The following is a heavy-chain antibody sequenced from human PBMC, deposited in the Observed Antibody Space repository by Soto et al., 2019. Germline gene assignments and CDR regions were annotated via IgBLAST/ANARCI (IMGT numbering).Heavy chain of an antibody. CDR2: VSPENRNA. CDR1: GYTFTEYD. J-gene: IGHJ4*02. Sequence: QVQVVQSRAEVKKPGASVKVSCKTSGYTFTEYDINWVRQAPGQGLEYMGWVSPENRNAGYAPQFRGRVSMTADTAINTGYLELTTLTYEDTAVYYCEVTAGYWGKGTMVTVSS. CDR3: EVTAGY. V-gene: IGHV1-8*01. D-gene: IGHD2-21*02.